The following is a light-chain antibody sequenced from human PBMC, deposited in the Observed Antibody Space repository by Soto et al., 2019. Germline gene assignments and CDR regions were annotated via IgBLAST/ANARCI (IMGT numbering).Light chain of an antibody. CDR1: SSDVGGYTS. Sequence: ASVSGSPGQSITISCTGTSSDVGGYTSVSWYQQHPGKAPKLMIYDVSNRPSGVSDRFSGSKSGNTASLTISGLQAEDEADYYCNSYTTSSTRVFGTGTKLTVL. CDR3: NSYTTSSTRV. V-gene: IGLV2-14*03. CDR2: DVS. J-gene: IGLJ1*01.